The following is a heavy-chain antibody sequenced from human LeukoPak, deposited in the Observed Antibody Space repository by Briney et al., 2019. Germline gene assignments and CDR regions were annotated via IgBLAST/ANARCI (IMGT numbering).Heavy chain of an antibody. CDR2: IYYSGIT. V-gene: IGHV4-59*11. J-gene: IGHJ4*02. CDR1: GASLSSHY. D-gene: IGHD6-13*01. CDR3: ARHPFLPTNIAAAEFDY. Sequence: SETLSLTCTVSGASLSSHYWSWIRQPPGKGLESIGYIYYSGITNYNPSLKSRVTISVDTSKNQFSLKLTFVTAADSAVYYCARHPFLPTNIAAAEFDYWGQGALVTVSS.